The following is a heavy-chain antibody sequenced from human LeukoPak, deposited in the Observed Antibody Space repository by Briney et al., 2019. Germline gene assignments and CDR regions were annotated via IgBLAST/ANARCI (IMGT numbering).Heavy chain of an antibody. V-gene: IGHV3-7*01. D-gene: IGHD2-15*01. CDR2: IKLDGSEK. CDR3: AREISGGGYFDY. Sequence: GGSLRLSCAASGFTFSSYLMSWLRQAPGKGLEWVANIKLDGSEKYYVDSVKGRFTISRDNAKNSQYLQMNSLRAEDTAVYYCAREISGGGYFDYWGQGTLVTVSS. CDR1: GFTFSSYL. J-gene: IGHJ4*02.